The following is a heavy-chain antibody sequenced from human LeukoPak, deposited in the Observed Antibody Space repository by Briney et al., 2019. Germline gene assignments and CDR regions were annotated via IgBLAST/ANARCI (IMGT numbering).Heavy chain of an antibody. CDR3: ARLAPDTTHYYYYYYYMAV. J-gene: IGHJ6*03. CDR1: GGSISSSSYS. CDR2: ISYSGST. V-gene: IGHV4-39*01. Sequence: SETLSLTCTVSGGSISSSSYSWGWIRQPPGKGLEWIGSISYSGSTYYNPSLKSRVTISVYTSKNQLSLTVSSVTAADTAVYYCARLAPDTTHYYYYYYYMAVWGKGTTVTISS. D-gene: IGHD1-14*01.